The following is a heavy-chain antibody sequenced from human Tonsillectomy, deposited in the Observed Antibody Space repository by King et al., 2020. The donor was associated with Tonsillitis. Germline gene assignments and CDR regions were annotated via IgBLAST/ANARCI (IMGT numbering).Heavy chain of an antibody. Sequence: QVQLVPSGAEVTKPGASVKVSCKVSGYTLTELSMHWVRQAPGKGLEWMGVFDPEDGETIYAQKFQGRVTMTEDTSTDTAYMELSSLRSEDTAVYYCATVRRIDMIVVVGRPYYFDYWGQGTLVTVSS. CDR1: GYTLTELS. CDR3: ATVRRIDMIVVVGRPYYFDY. CDR2: FDPEDGET. V-gene: IGHV1-24*01. D-gene: IGHD3-22*01. J-gene: IGHJ4*02.